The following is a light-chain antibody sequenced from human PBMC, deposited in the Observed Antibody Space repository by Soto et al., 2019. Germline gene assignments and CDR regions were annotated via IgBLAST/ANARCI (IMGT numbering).Light chain of an antibody. Sequence: DIQMTQSPSTLSGSVGDRVTITCRARQSISSWLAWYQQKPGKAPKLLIYDTSSLESGVPSRFSGSGSGTEFTLTISSLQPDDFATYYCQQYNSYSLTFGQGTRLEIK. CDR1: QSISSW. J-gene: IGKJ5*01. CDR2: DTS. CDR3: QQYNSYSLT. V-gene: IGKV1-5*01.